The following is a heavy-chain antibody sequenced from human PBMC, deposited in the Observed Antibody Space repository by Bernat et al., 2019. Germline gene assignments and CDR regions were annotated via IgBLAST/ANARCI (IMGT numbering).Heavy chain of an antibody. V-gene: IGHV3-30-3*01. J-gene: IGHJ6*02. D-gene: IGHD6-13*01. Sequence: QVQLVESGGGVVQPGRSLRLSCAASGFTFSSYAMHWVRQAPGKGLEWVAVISYDGSNKYYADSVKGRFTISRDNSKNTLYLQMNSLRAEDTAVYYCAGDGSSSWLRAPECYYGMDVWGQGTTVTVSS. CDR1: GFTFSSYA. CDR3: AGDGSSSWLRAPECYYGMDV. CDR2: ISYDGSNK.